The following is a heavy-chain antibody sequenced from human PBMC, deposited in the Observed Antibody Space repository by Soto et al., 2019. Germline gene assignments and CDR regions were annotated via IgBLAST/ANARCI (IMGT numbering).Heavy chain of an antibody. D-gene: IGHD6-13*01. J-gene: IGHJ4*02. CDR3: ATSYGNAWYTY. CDR1: GGSISSYY. Sequence: PSETLSLTCTVSGGSISSYYWSWIRQPPGKGLEWIGYIYYSGSTNYNPSQKSRLTISVDRSKNQFTLQLTSVTVADTAVYYGATSYGNAWYTYWGQGTQVTVSS. V-gene: IGHV4-59*01. CDR2: IYYSGST.